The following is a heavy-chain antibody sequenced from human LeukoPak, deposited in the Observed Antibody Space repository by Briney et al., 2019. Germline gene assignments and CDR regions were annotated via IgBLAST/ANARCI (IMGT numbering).Heavy chain of an antibody. CDR2: ISYDGSNK. D-gene: IGHD4-17*01. CDR1: GFTFSSYA. V-gene: IGHV3-30-3*01. CDR3: AIQYGDYSDAFDI. J-gene: IGHJ3*02. Sequence: PGRSLRLSCAASGFTFSSYAMHWVRQAPGKGLEWVAVISYDGSNKYYADSVKGRFTISRDNSKNTPYLQMNSLRAEDAAVYYCAIQYGDYSDAFDIWGQGTMVTVSS.